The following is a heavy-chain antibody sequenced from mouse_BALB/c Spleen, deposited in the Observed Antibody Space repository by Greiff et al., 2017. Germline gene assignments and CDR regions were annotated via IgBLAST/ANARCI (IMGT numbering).Heavy chain of an antibody. CDR2: ISYDGSN. CDR1: GYSITSGYY. Sequence: EVQLQQSGPGLVKPSQSLSLTCSVTGYSITSGYYWNWIRQFPGNKLEWMGYISYDGSNNYNPSLKNRISITRDTSKNQFFLKLNSVTTEDTATYYCANYGRAWFAYWGQGTLVTVSA. CDR3: ANYGRAWFAY. J-gene: IGHJ3*01. D-gene: IGHD1-1*01. V-gene: IGHV3-6*02.